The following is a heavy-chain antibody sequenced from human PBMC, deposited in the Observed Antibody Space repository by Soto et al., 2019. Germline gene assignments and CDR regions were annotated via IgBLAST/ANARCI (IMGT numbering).Heavy chain of an antibody. CDR2: IYYSGST. CDR3: ARDRPDYGAFDI. V-gene: IGHV4-59*01. D-gene: IGHD4-17*01. Sequence: PSETLSLTCTVSGGSISSYYWSWIRQPPGKGLEWIGYIYYSGSTNYNPSLKSRATISVDTSKNQFSLKLSSVTAADTAVYYCARDRPDYGAFDIWGQGTMVTVSS. J-gene: IGHJ3*02. CDR1: GGSISSYY.